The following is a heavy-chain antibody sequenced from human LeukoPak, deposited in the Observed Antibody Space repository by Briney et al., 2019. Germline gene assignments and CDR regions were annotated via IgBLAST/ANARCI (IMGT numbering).Heavy chain of an antibody. V-gene: IGHV1-2*02. Sequence: ASVKVSCKASGYTVTGYYMHWVRQAPGQGLEWMGGINPNSGGTNYVQKFQGRVTMIRDTSISTASMELRRLRSDDTAVYYCARSDTTMVRGVITPLGYWGQGTLVTVSS. D-gene: IGHD3-10*01. CDR3: ARSDTTMVRGVITPLGY. CDR2: INPNSGGT. J-gene: IGHJ4*02. CDR1: GYTVTGYY.